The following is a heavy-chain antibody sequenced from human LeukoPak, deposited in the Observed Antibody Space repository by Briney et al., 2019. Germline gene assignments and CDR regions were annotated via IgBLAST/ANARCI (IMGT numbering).Heavy chain of an antibody. D-gene: IGHD4-23*01. CDR3: ARGFFYGGNERGLDY. V-gene: IGHV1-46*01. Sequence: ASVKVSFKASGHTFTSYYMHWVRQAPGQGLEWVGIINPNGGTTTYAQRFQGKVTMTRDTSTRTYFMELSSLRSEDTALYYCARGFFYGGNERGLDYWGQGTLVTVSS. J-gene: IGHJ4*02. CDR1: GHTFTSYY. CDR2: INPNGGTT.